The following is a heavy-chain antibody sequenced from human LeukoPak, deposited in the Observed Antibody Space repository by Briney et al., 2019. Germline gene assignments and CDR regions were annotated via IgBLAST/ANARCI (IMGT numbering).Heavy chain of an antibody. CDR3: ARVSHNGSEY. CDR1: GYTFTSYF. Sequence: ASVKVSCKASGYTFTSYFMHWVRQAPGQGLEWMGIINPTGGSTTYAQKFQGRVTMTRDTSTSTVYMELSSLRSEDTAVFYCARVSHNGSEYWGQGTLVTVSS. CDR2: INPTGGST. D-gene: IGHD1-1*01. J-gene: IGHJ4*02. V-gene: IGHV1-46*01.